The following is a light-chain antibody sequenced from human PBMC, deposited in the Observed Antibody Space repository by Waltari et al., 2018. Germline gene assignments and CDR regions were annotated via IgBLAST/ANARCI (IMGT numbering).Light chain of an antibody. V-gene: IGKV1-5*01. CDR1: QSFGSW. Sequence: DIQMTQSPSTLSASVGDRVTITCRASQSFGSWLAWYQQKPGKAPKVLISDVTNVESGVPSRFSGSGSGTEFTLTISSLQPDDFATYYCQQHNGYFGGGTKVEIK. CDR2: DVT. J-gene: IGKJ4*01. CDR3: QQHNGY.